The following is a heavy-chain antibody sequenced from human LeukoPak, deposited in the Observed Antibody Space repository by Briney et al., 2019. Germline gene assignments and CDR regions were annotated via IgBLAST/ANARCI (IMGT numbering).Heavy chain of an antibody. J-gene: IGHJ4*02. CDR3: ARAVGPFDY. CDR1: GFTFSSYS. V-gene: IGHV3-23*01. D-gene: IGHD1-26*01. Sequence: GGSLRLSCAASGFTFSSYSMSWVRQAPGKGLEWGSRISGSGGRIDYADSVKGRFTISRDNSKNTLSLQMNSLRAEDTGVYYCARAVGPFDYWGQGTLVTVSS. CDR2: ISGSGGRI.